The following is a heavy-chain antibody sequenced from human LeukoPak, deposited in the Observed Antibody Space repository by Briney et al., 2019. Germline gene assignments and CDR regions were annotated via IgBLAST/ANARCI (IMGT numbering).Heavy chain of an antibody. D-gene: IGHD6-13*01. CDR2: IFYSGSP. V-gene: IGHV4-59*08. CDR3: ARVGHLAAAGSYDY. J-gene: IGHJ4*02. CDR1: GGSISSYY. Sequence: SETLSLTCTVSGGSISSYYWSWIRQPPGKGLEWIGNIFYSGSPNYNPSLESRVTISFDTSKNQFSLKLSSVTAADTAVYYCARVGHLAAAGSYDYWGQGTLVTVSS.